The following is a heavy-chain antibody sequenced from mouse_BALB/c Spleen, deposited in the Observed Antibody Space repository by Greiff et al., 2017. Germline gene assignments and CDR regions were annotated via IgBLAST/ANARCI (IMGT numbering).Heavy chain of an antibody. CDR2: ISDGGSYT. D-gene: IGHD2-14*01. CDR1: GFTFSDYY. Sequence: EVMLVESGGGLVKPGGSLKLSCAASGFTFSDYYMYWVRQTPEKRLEWVATISDGGSYTYYPDSVKGRFTISRDNAKNNLYLQMSSLKSEDTAMYYCARDKEDYRYDQSYAMDYWGQGTSVTVSS. CDR3: ARDKEDYRYDQSYAMDY. J-gene: IGHJ4*01. V-gene: IGHV5-4*02.